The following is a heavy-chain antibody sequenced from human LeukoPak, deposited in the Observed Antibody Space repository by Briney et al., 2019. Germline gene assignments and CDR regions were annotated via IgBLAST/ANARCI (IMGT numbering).Heavy chain of an antibody. V-gene: IGHV4-4*02. CDR3: ARGPIDSGSYYNGF. CDR2: IYHSGST. CDR1: GFTFSSYSM. D-gene: IGHD3-10*01. J-gene: IGHJ4*02. Sequence: GSLRLSCAASGFTFSSYSMNWVRQAPGKGLEWIGEIYHSGSTNYNPSLKSRVTISVDKSKNQFSLKLSSVTAADTAVYYCARGPIDSGSYYNGFWGQGTLVTVSS.